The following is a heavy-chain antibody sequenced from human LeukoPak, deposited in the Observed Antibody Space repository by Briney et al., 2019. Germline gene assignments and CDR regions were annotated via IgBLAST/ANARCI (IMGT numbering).Heavy chain of an antibody. CDR2: ISNDGSTQ. D-gene: IGHD1-26*01. V-gene: IGHV3-30*18. J-gene: IGHJ4*02. Sequence: GGSRRPSGAASGFTFSSCGRHWVRQAPGKGLEGVAVISNDGSTQYYADSVKGRFTLSRDNSKNTLYLQMNSLRAEDTAVYYCAKDRDSGSYLDYWGQGTLVAVSS. CDR1: GFTFSSCG. CDR3: AKDRDSGSYLDY.